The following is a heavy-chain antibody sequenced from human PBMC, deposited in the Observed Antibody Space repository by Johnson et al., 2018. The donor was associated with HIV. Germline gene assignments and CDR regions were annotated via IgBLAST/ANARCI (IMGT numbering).Heavy chain of an antibody. V-gene: IGHV3-30*14. CDR1: GFTFSSYA. CDR3: AREAYCSGGSCYDAFDI. D-gene: IGHD2-15*01. Sequence: QVQLVESGEGVVQPGRSLRLSCAASGFTFSSYAMHWVRQAPGKGLEWVAVISYDGSNKYYADSVKGRFTISRDNSKNTLYLQMNSLRAEDTAVYYCAREAYCSGGSCYDAFDIWGQGTMVTVSS. CDR2: ISYDGSNK. J-gene: IGHJ3*02.